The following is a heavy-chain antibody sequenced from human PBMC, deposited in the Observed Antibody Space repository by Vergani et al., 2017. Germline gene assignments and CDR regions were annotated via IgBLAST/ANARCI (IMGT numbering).Heavy chain of an antibody. CDR1: GSSVGSGYY. J-gene: IGHJ4*02. Sequence: QVDLQESGPGLVKSSETLSLNCAVSGSSVGSGYYWGWIRQPPGRGLGWIGCVHPNGITYYTSSLRSRATISRDTSKNQFSLRLTSVTAADTAVYYCARQNPYGSAHVDFWGQGVLVTVSA. CDR3: ARQNPYGSAHVDF. V-gene: IGHV4-38-2*01. D-gene: IGHD3-10*01. CDR2: VHPNGIT.